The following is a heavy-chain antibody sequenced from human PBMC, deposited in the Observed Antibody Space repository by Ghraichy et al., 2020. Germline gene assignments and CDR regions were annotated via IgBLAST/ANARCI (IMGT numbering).Heavy chain of an antibody. D-gene: IGHD4-23*01. CDR3: ARDYGGYKGEFFDY. Sequence: SETLSLTCSVSGGPGGSVHTGSYYWSWIRQAPGKGLEWIGNMYDSGSTKYHPSLKSRVTISVHTTKNEFSLTLTSVTAADSAVYYCARDYGGYKGEFFDYWGQGIVVSVSS. J-gene: IGHJ4*02. CDR1: GGPGGSVHTGSYY. V-gene: IGHV4-61*01. CDR2: MYDSGST.